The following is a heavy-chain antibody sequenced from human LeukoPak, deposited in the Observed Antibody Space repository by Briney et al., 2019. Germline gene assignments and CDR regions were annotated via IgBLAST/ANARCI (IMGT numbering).Heavy chain of an antibody. D-gene: IGHD5-24*01. J-gene: IGHJ4*02. V-gene: IGHV3-23*01. CDR3: AKGRWLQLYYFDY. CDR2: ISGSGGTT. CDR1: GFSFSSYG. Sequence: GGSLRLSCAASGFSFSSYGLSWVHQAPGKGLEWVSTISGSGGTTYYADSVKGRFTISRDNSKNTLYLHVNSLTAEDTAVYYCAKGRWLQLYYFDYWGQGTLVTVSS.